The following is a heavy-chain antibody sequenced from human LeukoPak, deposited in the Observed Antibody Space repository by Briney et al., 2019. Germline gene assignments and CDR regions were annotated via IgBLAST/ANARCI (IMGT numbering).Heavy chain of an antibody. CDR2: IKQDGSEK. D-gene: IGHD3-22*01. J-gene: IGHJ4*02. Sequence: GGSLRLSCAASGFTFSSYWMSWVRQAPGKGLEWVANIKQDGSEKYYVDSVKGRFTISRDNAKNSLYLQMNSLRAEDTAVYYCARGDYYDSSGYYYGYWGQGTLVTASS. CDR3: ARGDYYDSSGYYYGY. V-gene: IGHV3-7*04. CDR1: GFTFSSYW.